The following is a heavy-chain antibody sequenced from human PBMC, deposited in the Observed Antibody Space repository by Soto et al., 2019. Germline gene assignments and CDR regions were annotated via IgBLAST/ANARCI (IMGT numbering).Heavy chain of an antibody. CDR2: ISYDGSNK. Sequence: GGSLRLSCAASGFTFSSYAMHWVRQAPGEGLEWVAVISYDGSNKYYADSVKGRFTISRDNSKNTLYLQMNSLRAEDTAVYYCASEVSMVRGVITLDYWGQGTLVTVSS. CDR1: GFTFSSYA. D-gene: IGHD3-10*01. V-gene: IGHV3-30-3*01. CDR3: ASEVSMVRGVITLDY. J-gene: IGHJ4*02.